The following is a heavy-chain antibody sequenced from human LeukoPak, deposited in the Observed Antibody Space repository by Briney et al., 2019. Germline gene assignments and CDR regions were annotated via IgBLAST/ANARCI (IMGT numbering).Heavy chain of an antibody. CDR2: ISINGGST. V-gene: IGHV3-64D*06. Sequence: GGSLTLSCSASGFTFSSYAMHWLRQATGKGLEYVSGISINGGSTDYADSVKGRFTISRDNSKNTVYLQMSSLRAEDSAVYYCVKESRVVRGVIMDAFDMWGQGTMVTVSS. CDR1: GFTFSSYA. D-gene: IGHD3-10*01. J-gene: IGHJ3*02. CDR3: VKESRVVRGVIMDAFDM.